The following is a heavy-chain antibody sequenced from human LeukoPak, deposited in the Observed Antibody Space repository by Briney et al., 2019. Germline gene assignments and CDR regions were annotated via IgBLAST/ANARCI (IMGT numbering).Heavy chain of an antibody. V-gene: IGHV4-34*01. Sequence: SETLSLTCAVYGGSFSGYYWSRIRQPPGKGLEWIGEINHSGSTNYNPSLKSRVTISVDTSKNQFSLKLSSVTAADTAVYYCARGFSYYGSGSYYPYFDYWGQGTLVTVSS. CDR3: ARGFSYYGSGSYYPYFDY. J-gene: IGHJ4*02. CDR2: INHSGST. D-gene: IGHD3-10*01. CDR1: GGSFSGYY.